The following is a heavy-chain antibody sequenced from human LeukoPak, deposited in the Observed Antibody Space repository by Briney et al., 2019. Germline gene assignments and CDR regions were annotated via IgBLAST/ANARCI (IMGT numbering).Heavy chain of an antibody. Sequence: NPSQTLSLTCTVSGGSISSGDYYWSWIRQSPGKGLEWIGYIYYSGSTYYNPSLKSRVTLSIDTSKNHFSLKLSSVTAADTAVYYCARGAPYSSGWLAGYRGQGTLATVSS. CDR1: GGSISSGDYY. CDR2: IYYSGST. CDR3: ARGAPYSSGWLAGY. V-gene: IGHV4-30-4*01. J-gene: IGHJ4*02. D-gene: IGHD6-19*01.